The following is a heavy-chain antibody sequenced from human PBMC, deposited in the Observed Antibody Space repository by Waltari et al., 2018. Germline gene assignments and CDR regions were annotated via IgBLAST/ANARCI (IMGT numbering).Heavy chain of an antibody. V-gene: IGHV4-38-2*02. D-gene: IGHD2-15*01. Sequence: QVQLRESGPGLVKPSETLSLTCAVSGYSISSGYYWGWIRQPPGKGLEWIGSIYHSGSTYYNPSLKSRVTISVDTSKNQFSLKLSSVTAADTAVYYCAREDHCSGGSCAPAYWGQGTLVTVSS. CDR1: GYSISSGYY. J-gene: IGHJ4*02. CDR3: AREDHCSGGSCAPAY. CDR2: IYHSGST.